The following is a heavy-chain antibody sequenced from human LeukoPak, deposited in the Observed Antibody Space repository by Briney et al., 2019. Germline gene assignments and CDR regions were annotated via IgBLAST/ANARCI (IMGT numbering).Heavy chain of an antibody. CDR2: IRDDGSNK. Sequence: GGSLRLSCAASRFTFSTYGMHWVRQAPGKGLEWVAFIRDDGSNKYYADSVKGRFTISRDNSKNTLYLQMNSLRAEDTAAYYCAKDEGFSDSGSYDHNNWIDPWGQGTLVTVSS. CDR1: RFTFSTYG. J-gene: IGHJ5*02. V-gene: IGHV3-30*02. D-gene: IGHD3-10*01. CDR3: AKDEGFSDSGSYDHNNWIDP.